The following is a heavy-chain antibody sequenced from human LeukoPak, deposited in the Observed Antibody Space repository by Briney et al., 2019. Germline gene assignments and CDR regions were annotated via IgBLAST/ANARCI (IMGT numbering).Heavy chain of an antibody. CDR3: ARFQFSAARNMDV. CDR2: VIPIFGTA. D-gene: IGHD2-15*01. V-gene: IGHV1-69*13. CDR1: GGTFSSYA. Sequence: SVKVSCKASGGTFSSYAISWVRQAPGQGLEWMGGVIPIFGTANYAQKFQGRVTITADESTSTAYMELSSLRSEDTAVYYCARFQFSAARNMDVWGKGTTVTVSS. J-gene: IGHJ6*03.